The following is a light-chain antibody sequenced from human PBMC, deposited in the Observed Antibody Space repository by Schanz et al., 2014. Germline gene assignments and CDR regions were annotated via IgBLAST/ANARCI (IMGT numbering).Light chain of an antibody. Sequence: DIQMTQSPSTLSASVGDRVTITCRASQSISTSLAWHQQKPGRAPKLLIYAASSLQSGVPSRFSGSGSGTDFALTISSLQPEDFATYYCQQYNSYPWTFGQGTKVEIK. CDR1: QSISTS. CDR3: QQYNSYPWT. J-gene: IGKJ1*01. CDR2: AAS. V-gene: IGKV1-5*01.